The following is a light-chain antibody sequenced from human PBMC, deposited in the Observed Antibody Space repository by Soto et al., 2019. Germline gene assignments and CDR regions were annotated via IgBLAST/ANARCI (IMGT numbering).Light chain of an antibody. V-gene: IGKV1-12*01. J-gene: IGKJ1*01. CDR1: QGINSW. CDR3: QQANSFPWT. CDR2: AAS. Sequence: DSQMTQSPSSVSASVGDRFTMTCVASQGINSWLAWYQQKPGKAPKLLIYAASNLQSGVPSRFSGSGSGTDFTLTISSLQPEDFATYYCQQANSFPWTFGQGTKVDIK.